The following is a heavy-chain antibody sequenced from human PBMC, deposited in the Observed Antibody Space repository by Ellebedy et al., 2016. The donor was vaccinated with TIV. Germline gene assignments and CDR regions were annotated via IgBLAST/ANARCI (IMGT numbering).Heavy chain of an antibody. Sequence: PGGSLRLSCAASGFAYGGFAMNWVRQAPGKGLEWVSSISYNGGEVFYADSVKGRFPISRDNSMNSLYLHINSLRAEDTAVYYCARFSRGAPFADYLYFMDVWGKGITVIFSS. CDR1: GFAYGGFA. CDR2: ISYNGGEV. CDR3: ARFSRGAPFADYLYFMDV. V-gene: IGHV3-21*01. J-gene: IGHJ6*03. D-gene: IGHD3-10*01.